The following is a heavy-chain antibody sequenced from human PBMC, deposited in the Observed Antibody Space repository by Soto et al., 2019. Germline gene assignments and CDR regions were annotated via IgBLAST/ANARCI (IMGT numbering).Heavy chain of an antibody. CDR1: SDSMNSVGYY. J-gene: IGHJ6*02. V-gene: IGHV4-31*03. Sequence: QVQLQESGPGLVKPSQTLSLTCSVSSDSMNSVGYYWSWIRQHPGKGLEGIGYIYSNGDTYYNPSLKSRVTISVDTSKNQFSLNLTSVTAADTAVYYCARRGGSSSGYYYYAMDVWGQGTTVTVSS. D-gene: IGHD6-6*01. CDR3: ARRGGSSSGYYYYAMDV. CDR2: IYSNGDT.